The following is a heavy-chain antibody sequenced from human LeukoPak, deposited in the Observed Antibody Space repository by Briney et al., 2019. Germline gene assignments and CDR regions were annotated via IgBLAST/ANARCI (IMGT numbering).Heavy chain of an antibody. CDR2: IYSGGNT. V-gene: IGHV3-66*01. Sequence: GGSLRLSCAASGFTVSSNYMSWVRQAPGKGLEWVSVIYSGGNTYYADSAKGRFTISRDNSKNTLYLQMNSLRAEDTAVYYCARDRAVTMVRGVREGMDVWGQGTTVTVSS. D-gene: IGHD3-10*01. J-gene: IGHJ6*02. CDR3: ARDRAVTMVRGVREGMDV. CDR1: GFTVSSNY.